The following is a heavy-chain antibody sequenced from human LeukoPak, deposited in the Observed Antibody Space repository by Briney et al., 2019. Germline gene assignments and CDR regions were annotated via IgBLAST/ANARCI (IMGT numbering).Heavy chain of an antibody. CDR3: ARAYYDYVWGKNWFDP. CDR2: IYYSGGT. J-gene: IGHJ5*02. V-gene: IGHV4-59*01. CDR1: GGSISSYY. Sequence: SETLSLTCTVSGGSISSYYWSWIRQPPGKGLEWIGYIYYSGGTNYNPSLKSRVTISVDTSKNQFSLKLSSVTAADTAVYYCARAYYDYVWGKNWFDPWGQGTLVTVSS. D-gene: IGHD3-16*01.